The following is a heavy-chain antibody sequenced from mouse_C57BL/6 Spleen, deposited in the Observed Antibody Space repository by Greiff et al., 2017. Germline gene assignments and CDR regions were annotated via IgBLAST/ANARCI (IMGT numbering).Heavy chain of an antibody. Sequence: VQLQQPGAELVKPGASVKLSRKASGYTFTSYWMHWVKQRPGRGLEWIGRIDLNSGGTKHNEKFKSKATLTVDKPSSTAVIKLSSLTSDDAAVYYCAGWGALDYWGQGTTLTVSS. CDR3: AGWGALDY. J-gene: IGHJ2*01. V-gene: IGHV1-72*01. CDR2: IDLNSGGT. CDR1: GYTFTSYW.